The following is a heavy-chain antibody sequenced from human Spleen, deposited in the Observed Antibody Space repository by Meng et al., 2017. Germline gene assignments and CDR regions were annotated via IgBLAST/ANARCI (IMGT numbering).Heavy chain of an antibody. CDR3: ASPSKANYYYYGMDV. Sequence: GGSLRLSCKTSGYSFNTYWIDWVRQMPGKGLEWMGVIYPGDSDTRYSPSFQGQVTISADKSISTAYLQWSSLKASDTAMYYCASPSKANYYYYGMDVWGQGTTVTVSS. CDR2: IYPGDSDT. J-gene: IGHJ6*02. CDR1: GYSFNTYW. V-gene: IGHV5-51*01.